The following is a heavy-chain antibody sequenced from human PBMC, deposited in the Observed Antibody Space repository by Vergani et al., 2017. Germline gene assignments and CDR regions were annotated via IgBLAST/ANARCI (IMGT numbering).Heavy chain of an antibody. CDR2: IYSGDET. J-gene: IGHJ5*02. CDR1: GSTVSGNY. Sequence: ELQLVESGGGLVQPGGSLRLSCAASGSTVSGNYMTWVRQAPGKGLEWVSHIYSGDETYYAYSVKVRVTLARDTSKNTLHLQINNLRVEDTAVYYCARGNYYGSGTYVDPWGQGTLVTVSS. CDR3: ARGNYYGSGTYVDP. D-gene: IGHD3-10*01. V-gene: IGHV3-66*02.